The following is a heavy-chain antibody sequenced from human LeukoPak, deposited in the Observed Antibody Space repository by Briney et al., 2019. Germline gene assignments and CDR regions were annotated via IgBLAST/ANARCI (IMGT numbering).Heavy chain of an antibody. D-gene: IGHD3-9*01. CDR2: ISYDGSNK. J-gene: IGHJ4*02. V-gene: IGHV3-30*18. CDR1: AFTFSAYG. CDR3: AKGSLNVLRYFDWLPDQYYFDY. Sequence: PGGSLRLSCAASAFTFSAYGMHWVRQTPGKGLEWVAVISYDGSNKYYADSVKGRFTISRDNSKNTLYLQMNSLRAEDTAVYYCAKGSLNVLRYFDWLPDQYYFDYWGQGTLVTVSS.